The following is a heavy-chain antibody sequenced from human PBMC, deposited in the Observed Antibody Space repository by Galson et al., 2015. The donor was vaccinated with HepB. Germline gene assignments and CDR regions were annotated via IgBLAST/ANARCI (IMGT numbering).Heavy chain of an antibody. CDR2: ISSSSSYI. V-gene: IGHV3-21*01. CDR1: GFTFSSYS. J-gene: IGHJ4*02. CDR3: ARGLEQWRIYYFDY. D-gene: IGHD6-19*01. Sequence: SLRLSCAASGFTFSSYSMNWVRQAPGKGLEWVSSISSSSSYIYYADSVKGRFTISRDNAKNSLYLQMNSLRAEDTAVYYCARGLEQWRIYYFDYWGQGTLVTVSS.